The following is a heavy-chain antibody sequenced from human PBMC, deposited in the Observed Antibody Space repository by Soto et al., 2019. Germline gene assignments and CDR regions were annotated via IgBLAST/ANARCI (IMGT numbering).Heavy chain of an antibody. CDR1: GGSVNTGDNY. Sequence: QVQLHQSGPGLVKPSQTLSLECTVIGGSVNTGDNYWSWVRQSPGRGLEWIGYIYNTGNTFYKPALENRLTMSVDASKNQFSLTLTSVTAADTAVYFCAREPLDGMDVWGQGTNVTVSS. CDR3: AREPLDGMDV. V-gene: IGHV4-30-4*01. J-gene: IGHJ6*02. CDR2: IYNTGNT.